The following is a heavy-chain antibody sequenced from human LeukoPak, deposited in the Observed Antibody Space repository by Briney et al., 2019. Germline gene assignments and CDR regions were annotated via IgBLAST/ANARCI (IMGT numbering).Heavy chain of an antibody. V-gene: IGHV3-7*03. CDR1: GFTFSSYW. Sequence: GGSLRLSCAASGFTFSSYWMSWVRQAPGKGLEWVANIKQDGSEKYYVDSVKGRFTISRDNANNSLYLQMNSLRAEDTAVYYCAKDGMITFGGVIVTFFDYWGQGTLVTVPS. J-gene: IGHJ4*02. CDR3: AKDGMITFGGVIVTFFDY. CDR2: IKQDGSEK. D-gene: IGHD3-16*02.